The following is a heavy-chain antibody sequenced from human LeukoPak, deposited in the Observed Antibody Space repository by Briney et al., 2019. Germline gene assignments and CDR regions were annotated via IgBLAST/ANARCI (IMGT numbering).Heavy chain of an antibody. D-gene: IGHD3-22*01. CDR3: AREYDSSGYFNDY. V-gene: IGHV1-2*02. J-gene: IGHJ4*02. Sequence: GASVKVSCKASGYTFTGYYMHWVRQAPGQGLEWMGWINPNSGGTNYAQKFQGRVTMTRDTSISTAYMELSRLRSADTAVYYCAREYDSSGYFNDYWGQGTLVTVSS. CDR2: INPNSGGT. CDR1: GYTFTGYY.